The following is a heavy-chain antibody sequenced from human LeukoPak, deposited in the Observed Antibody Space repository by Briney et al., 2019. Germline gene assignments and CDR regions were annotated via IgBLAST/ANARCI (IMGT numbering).Heavy chain of an antibody. V-gene: IGHV3-20*04. CDR1: GFTFVDYG. CDR2: INYNGAIT. CDR3: ARDRLGPSFSVSHFDL. D-gene: IGHD3-3*02. Sequence: GGSLRLSCATSGFTFVDYGLSWVRRAPGKGLEWLCAINYNGAITDYAGSVKGRFTISRDNAKNSLYLLMDSLRAEDTALYYCARDRLGPSFSVSHFDLWGQGTLVTVSS. J-gene: IGHJ4*02.